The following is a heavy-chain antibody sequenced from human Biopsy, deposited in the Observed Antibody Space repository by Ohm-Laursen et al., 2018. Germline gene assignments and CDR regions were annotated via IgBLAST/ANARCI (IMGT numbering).Heavy chain of an antibody. J-gene: IGHJ2*01. CDR2: IYYSGTT. D-gene: IGHD4-23*01. Sequence: PSDTLSLTCTVSGGSVSSGGFYWSWIRQHPGKGLEWLGYIYYSGTTYYNPSLKSLVTISVDTSKNQFSLKLNSVTAADTAVYYCARRPYGGTRYWYFDLWGRGTLVTVSS. CDR3: ARRPYGGTRYWYFDL. CDR1: GGSVSSGGFY. V-gene: IGHV4-31*01.